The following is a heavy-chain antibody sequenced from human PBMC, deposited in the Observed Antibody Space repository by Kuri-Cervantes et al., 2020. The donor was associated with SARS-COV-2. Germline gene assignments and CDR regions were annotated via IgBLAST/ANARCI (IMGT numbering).Heavy chain of an antibody. V-gene: IGHV3-11*06. D-gene: IGHD3-10*01. J-gene: IGHJ6*03. CDR2: ISSSSSYS. CDR3: ARHYGSGSYSLMHV. Sequence: GESLKISCAASGFIFSDSYMSWVRQAPGKGLEWVSYISSSSSYSYYADSVKGRFTISRDNAKNSLYLQMNSLRAEDTAVYYCARHYGSGSYSLMHVWGKGTPVTVSS. CDR1: GFIFSDSY.